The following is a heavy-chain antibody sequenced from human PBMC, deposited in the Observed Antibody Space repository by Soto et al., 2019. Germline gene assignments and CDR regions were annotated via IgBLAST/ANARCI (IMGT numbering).Heavy chain of an antibody. J-gene: IGHJ4*02. D-gene: IGHD2-15*01. CDR2: ISGFSATI. CDR3: ARGGAARPDF. CDR1: GFKFTSYD. Sequence: DVQLVNSGGGFVMPGGSLRLSCGASGFKFTSYDMNWVRQSPGKGFEWLAYISGFSATIKYADSVRGRFIVSRDNDMNSLFLQLTDLTDDDTAVYYCARGGAARPDFWGQGSLVVVSS. V-gene: IGHV3-48*02.